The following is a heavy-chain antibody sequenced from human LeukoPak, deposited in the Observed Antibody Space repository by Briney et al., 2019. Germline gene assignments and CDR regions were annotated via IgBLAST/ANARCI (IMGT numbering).Heavy chain of an antibody. Sequence: PGGSLRLSCAASGFIVSSNYMSWVRQAPGKGLEWVSVIYSGGSTYCADSVKGRFTISRDKSKNTLFLQMNSLRVEDTAVYYCARGVHDFWSGFYFDYWGQGTLVTVSS. CDR1: GFIVSSNY. CDR2: IYSGGST. CDR3: ARGVHDFWSGFYFDY. D-gene: IGHD3-3*01. V-gene: IGHV3-66*02. J-gene: IGHJ4*02.